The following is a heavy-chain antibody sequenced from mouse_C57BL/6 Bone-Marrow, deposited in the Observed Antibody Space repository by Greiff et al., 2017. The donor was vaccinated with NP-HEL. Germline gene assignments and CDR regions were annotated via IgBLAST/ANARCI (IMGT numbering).Heavy chain of an antibody. Sequence: QVQLKESGAELARPGASVKLSCKASGYTFTSYGISWVKQRTGQGLEWIGEIYPRSGNTYYNEKFKGKATLTADKSSSTAYMELRSLTSEDSAVYFCARRQLYYFDYWGQGTTLTVSS. CDR3: ARRQLYYFDY. D-gene: IGHD3-2*01. V-gene: IGHV1-81*01. J-gene: IGHJ2*01. CDR2: IYPRSGNT. CDR1: GYTFTSYG.